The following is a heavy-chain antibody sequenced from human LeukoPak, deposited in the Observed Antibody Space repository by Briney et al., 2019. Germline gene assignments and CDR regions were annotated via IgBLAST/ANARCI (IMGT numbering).Heavy chain of an antibody. CDR3: ARGSVWFGELDY. V-gene: IGHV3-66*01. J-gene: IGHJ4*02. D-gene: IGHD3-10*01. CDR2: IYSGGST. Sequence: GGSLRLSCAASGFTFSSYEMNWVRQAPGKGLEWVSVIYSGGSTYYADSVKGRFTISRDNSKNTLYLQMNSLRAEDTAVYYCARGSVWFGELDYWGQGTLVTVSS. CDR1: GFTFSSYE.